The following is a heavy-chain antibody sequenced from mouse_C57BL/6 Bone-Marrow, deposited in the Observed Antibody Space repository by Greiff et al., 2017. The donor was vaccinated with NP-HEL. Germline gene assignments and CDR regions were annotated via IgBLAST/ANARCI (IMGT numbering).Heavy chain of an antibody. CDR2: IYPGDGDT. V-gene: IGHV1-82*01. J-gene: IGHJ2*01. D-gene: IGHD2-2*01. Sequence: VQLQQSGAELVKPGASVKLSCTASGFNIKDYYMHWVKQRTEQGLEWIVNWVKQRPGKGLEWIGRIYPGDGDTNYNGKFKGKATLTADKSSSTAYMQLSSLTSEDSAVYFCAREYGYDDEGVFDYWGQGTTLTVSS. CDR1: GFNIKDYYMHWVKQRTEQGL. CDR3: AREYGYDDEGVFDY.